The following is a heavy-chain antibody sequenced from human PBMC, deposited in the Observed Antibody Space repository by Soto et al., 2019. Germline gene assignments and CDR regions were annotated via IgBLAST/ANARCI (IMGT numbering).Heavy chain of an antibody. V-gene: IGHV1-24*01. J-gene: IGHJ6*02. CDR2: FDPEDGET. CDR3: ATLSSTIYAYYYGMDV. D-gene: IGHD3-3*01. Sequence: ASVKVSCKVSGYTLTELSMHWVRQAPGKGLEWMGGFDPEDGETIYAQKFQGRVTMTEDTSTDTAYMELSSLRSEDTAVYYCATLSSTIYAYYYGMDVWGQGTTVTVSS. CDR1: GYTLTELS.